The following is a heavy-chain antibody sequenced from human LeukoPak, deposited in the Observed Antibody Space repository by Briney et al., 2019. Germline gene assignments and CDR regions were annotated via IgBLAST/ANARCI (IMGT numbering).Heavy chain of an antibody. Sequence: SETLSLTCTVSGGSISSYYWSWIRQPPGEGLEWIGYIYYSGSTNYNPSLKSRVTISVDTSKNQFSLKLSSVTAADTAVYYCARVYCSSTSCYGDYWGQGTLVTVSS. J-gene: IGHJ4*02. CDR3: ARVYCSSTSCYGDY. CDR1: GGSISSYY. D-gene: IGHD2-2*01. CDR2: IYYSGST. V-gene: IGHV4-59*01.